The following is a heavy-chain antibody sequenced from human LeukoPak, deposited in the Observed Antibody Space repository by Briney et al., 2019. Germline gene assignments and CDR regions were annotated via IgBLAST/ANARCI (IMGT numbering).Heavy chain of an antibody. CDR2: MSGSGGST. CDR3: AKEWSSSWYGQLYYYYYYMDV. J-gene: IGHJ6*03. Sequence: GGSLRLSCAASGFTFSDYAMSWVRQAPGKGLEWVSTMSGSGGSTYYADSVKGRFTISRDNSKNTLYLQMNSLRAEDTAVYYCAKEWSSSWYGQLYYYYYYMDVWGKGTTVTISS. CDR1: GFTFSDYA. D-gene: IGHD6-13*01. V-gene: IGHV3-23*01.